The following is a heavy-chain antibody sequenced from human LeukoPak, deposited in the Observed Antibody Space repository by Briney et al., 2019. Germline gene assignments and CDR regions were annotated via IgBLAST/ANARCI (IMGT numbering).Heavy chain of an antibody. D-gene: IGHD3-9*01. Sequence: GASVKVSCKASGYTFTSYYMHWVRQAPGQGLEWMGIINPSGGSTSYAQKFQGRVTMTRDTSTSTVYVELSSLRSEDTAVHYCARVGQLTGHYDYWGQGTLVTVSA. J-gene: IGHJ4*02. V-gene: IGHV1-46*01. CDR1: GYTFTSYY. CDR2: INPSGGST. CDR3: ARVGQLTGHYDY.